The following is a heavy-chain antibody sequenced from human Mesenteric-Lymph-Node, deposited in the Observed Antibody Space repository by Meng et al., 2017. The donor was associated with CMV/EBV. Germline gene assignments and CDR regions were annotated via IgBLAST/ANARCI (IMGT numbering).Heavy chain of an antibody. CDR1: GFTFEDYA. Sequence: GGSLRLSCAASGFTFEDYAMHWVRQAPGKGLEWVSGISWNSGSIGYADSVKGRFTISRDNAKNSLYLQMNSLRAEDTALYYCAKDYSGSYYGAYYFDYWGQGTLVTVSS. CDR2: ISWNSGSI. J-gene: IGHJ4*02. CDR3: AKDYSGSYYGAYYFDY. D-gene: IGHD1-26*01. V-gene: IGHV3-9*01.